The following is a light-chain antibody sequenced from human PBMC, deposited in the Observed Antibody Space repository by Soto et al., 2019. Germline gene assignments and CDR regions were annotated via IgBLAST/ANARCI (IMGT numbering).Light chain of an antibody. Sequence: QSALTQPASVSGSPGQSITISCTGTSSDVGSYNLVSWYQQHPGKAPKLMIYEGSKRPSGVSNRFSGAKSGNTAALTISGFQAEDEADYYFCSYAGSSTWVFGGGTKLAVL. CDR3: CSYAGSSTWV. V-gene: IGLV2-23*01. CDR2: EGS. CDR1: SSDVGSYNL. J-gene: IGLJ3*02.